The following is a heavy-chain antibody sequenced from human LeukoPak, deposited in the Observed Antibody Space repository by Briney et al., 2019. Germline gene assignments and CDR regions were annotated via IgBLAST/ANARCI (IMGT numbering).Heavy chain of an antibody. CDR3: ARARGKPTVTTFYYGMDV. CDR2: INHSGST. V-gene: IGHV4-34*01. Sequence: SSETLSLTCSVSGGSISSDGYYWSWIRQPPGKGLEWIGEINHSGSTNYNPSLKSRVTISVDTSKNQFSLKLSSVTAADTAVYYCARARGKPTVTTFYYGMDVWGQGTTVTVSS. J-gene: IGHJ6*02. D-gene: IGHD4-17*01. CDR1: GGSISSDGYY.